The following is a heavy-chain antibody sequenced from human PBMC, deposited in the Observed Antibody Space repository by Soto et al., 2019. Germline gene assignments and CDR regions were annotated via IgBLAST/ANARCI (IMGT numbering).Heavy chain of an antibody. D-gene: IGHD3-3*01. J-gene: IGHJ4*02. Sequence: QVQLQESGPGQAKPSETLSLTCTVSGGSISTYYWSWIRQPPGKGLEWIGYIYYSGSTNYNPSLKRRVTISVDTSKNQFSLKLSSVTAADTAVYYCARGGWRHIDYWGQGTLVTVSS. V-gene: IGHV4-59*08. CDR2: IYYSGST. CDR3: ARGGWRHIDY. CDR1: GGSISTYY.